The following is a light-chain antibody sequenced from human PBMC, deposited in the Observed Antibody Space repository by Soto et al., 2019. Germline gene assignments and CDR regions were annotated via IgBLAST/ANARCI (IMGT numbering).Light chain of an antibody. CDR3: QQYNNWPRWT. V-gene: IGKV3-15*01. CDR2: GAS. CDR1: QSVSSN. J-gene: IGKJ1*01. Sequence: EIVMTQSPATLSVSPGERDTLSCRASQSVSSNLAWYQQKPGQAPRLLIYGASTRATGIPARFSGSGSGTEFTLTISSLQSEDFAVYYCQQYNNWPRWTFGQGTKVEIK.